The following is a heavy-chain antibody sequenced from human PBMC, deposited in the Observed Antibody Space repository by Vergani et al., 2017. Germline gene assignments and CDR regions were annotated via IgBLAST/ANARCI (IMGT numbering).Heavy chain of an antibody. CDR3: AKRTDYGDYVWFDP. J-gene: IGHJ5*02. CDR1: GFTFSSYA. CDR2: ISGSGSAT. V-gene: IGHV3-23*01. Sequence: EVQLLESGGGLVQPGGSLRLSCAASGFTFSSYAMSWVRQAPGKGLEWVSAISGSGSATYYADSVKGRFTISRDNSKNTLYLQVNSLRAEDTAVYYCAKRTDYGDYVWFDPWGQGTLVTVSS. D-gene: IGHD4-17*01.